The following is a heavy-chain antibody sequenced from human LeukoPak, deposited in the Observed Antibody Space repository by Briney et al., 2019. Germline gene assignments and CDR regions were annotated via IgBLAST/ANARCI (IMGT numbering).Heavy chain of an antibody. D-gene: IGHD5-18*01. CDR1: GGSISNYY. CDR2: VYYDGRT. Sequence: ETLSLXCSVSGGSISNYYWSWIRQPPGKGLEWIGWVYYDGRTSYNPSLKNRVSISVDTSKNQFSLKLSSVTAADTAMYYCARYGSSPATYFDYWGQGPLVTVSS. V-gene: IGHV4-59*01. CDR3: ARYGSSPATYFDY. J-gene: IGHJ4*02.